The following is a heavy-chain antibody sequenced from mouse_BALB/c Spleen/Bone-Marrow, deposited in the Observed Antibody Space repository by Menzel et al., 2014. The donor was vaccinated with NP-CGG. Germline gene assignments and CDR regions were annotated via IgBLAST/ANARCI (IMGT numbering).Heavy chain of an antibody. D-gene: IGHD2-4*01. V-gene: IGHV7-3*02. CDR3: ARGYYDDY. CDR2: IRNKANGYTT. CDR1: GFTFTDYL. J-gene: IGHJ2*01. Sequence: EVQLQESGGGLVQPGGSLRLSCATSGFTFTDYLMTWVRQPPGKALEWLGFIRNKANGYTTEYSASVKGRFTISRNNSQSILYLQMNTLRAEDSATYYCARGYYDDYWGQGTTLTVSS.